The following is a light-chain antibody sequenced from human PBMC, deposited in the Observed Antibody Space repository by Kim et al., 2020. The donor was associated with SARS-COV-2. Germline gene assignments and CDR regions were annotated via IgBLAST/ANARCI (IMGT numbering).Light chain of an antibody. J-gene: IGLJ3*02. V-gene: IGLV3-21*04. CDR3: QVWDSSSDHPV. CDR1: SSGRKS. Sequence: APGRTARITCGGNSSGRKSVNWYQQKPGQAPVLVIYYDSDRPSGIPERFSGSNSGNADTLTISRVEAGDEADYYCQVWDSSSDHPVFGGGTQLTVL. CDR2: YDS.